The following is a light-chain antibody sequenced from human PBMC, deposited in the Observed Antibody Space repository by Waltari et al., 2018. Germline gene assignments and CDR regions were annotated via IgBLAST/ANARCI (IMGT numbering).Light chain of an antibody. CDR3: SSYTSTSTLVV. V-gene: IGLV2-14*03. CDR1: TNDIGTYDY. Sequence: QSALTQPASVSGSPGQSITISCSGTTNDIGTYDYVSWYQHHPGKSPKLIIYDVSHRPSGVSSRFSGSKSVNTASLTVSGLQAEDEADYYCSSYTSTSTLVVFGGGTKLTVL. CDR2: DVS. J-gene: IGLJ2*01.